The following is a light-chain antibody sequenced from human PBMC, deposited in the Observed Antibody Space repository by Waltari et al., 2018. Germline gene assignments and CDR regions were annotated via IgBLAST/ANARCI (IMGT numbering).Light chain of an antibody. V-gene: IGLV6-57*03. CDR2: EDE. J-gene: IGLJ3*02. CDR1: SGSICSSF. Sequence: NYTLTQSHSVSESPGRTVTISCTRRSGSICSSFVQWSQQRPASGPTTVIFEDEQRPSGVSDRFSGSIDLHSNSASLTISGLKTEDEADYYCQSYDSSNLWVFGGGTKLTVL. CDR3: QSYDSSNLWV.